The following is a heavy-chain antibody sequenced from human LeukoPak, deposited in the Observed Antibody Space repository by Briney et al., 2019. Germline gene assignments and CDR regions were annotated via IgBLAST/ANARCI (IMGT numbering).Heavy chain of an antibody. CDR2: IDQDGGET. J-gene: IGHJ6*02. CDR3: ARGMYQPH. V-gene: IGHV3-7*01. CDR1: GFTYSSYW. D-gene: IGHD2-2*01. Sequence: PGGSLRLTCAGSGFTYSSYWMTWVRQAPGKGLEWVANIDQDGGETHYVDSVKGRFTISRDNALSLHMNSLRAEDTAVYYCARGMYQPHGVQGTTVTVSS.